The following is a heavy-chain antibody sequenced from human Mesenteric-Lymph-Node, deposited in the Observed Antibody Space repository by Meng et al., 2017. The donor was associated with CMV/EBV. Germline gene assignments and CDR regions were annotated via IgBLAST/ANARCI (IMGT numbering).Heavy chain of an antibody. V-gene: IGHV4-34*01. J-gene: IGHJ6*02. Sequence: SQTLSLTCAVYGGSSSGYHLSWIRQPPGKGLEWIGEINHSGSTNYNPSLKSRVTILVDTSKNHFSLTLSSVTAADTAVYYCARDQYDCTNGVCYIPYYYYGMDVWGQGTTVTVSS. CDR3: ARDQYDCTNGVCYIPYYYYGMDV. CDR2: INHSGST. CDR1: GGSSSGYH. D-gene: IGHD2-8*01.